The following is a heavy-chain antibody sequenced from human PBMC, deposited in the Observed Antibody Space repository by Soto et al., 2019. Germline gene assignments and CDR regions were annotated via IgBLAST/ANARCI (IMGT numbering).Heavy chain of an antibody. J-gene: IGHJ4*02. CDR2: IRQDGSEK. V-gene: IGHV3-7*04. D-gene: IGHD1-1*01. CDR3: ARGWIEGYFDY. CDR1: GFTFSSYW. Sequence: GGSLRLSCAASGFTFSSYWMSWVRQAPGKGLEWVANIRQDGSEKYYVDSVKGRFTISRDNAKNSLYLQMNSLRAEDTAVYYCARGWIEGYFDYWGQGTLVTVSS.